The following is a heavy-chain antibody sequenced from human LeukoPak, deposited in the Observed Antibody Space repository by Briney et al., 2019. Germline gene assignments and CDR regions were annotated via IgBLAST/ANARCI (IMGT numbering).Heavy chain of an antibody. CDR3: AREASGGYFDY. D-gene: IGHD4-23*01. V-gene: IGHV1-46*01. Sequence: ASVKVSCTASGYTCSSYYMHWVRQAPGQGLEWVGLINPTGDSTNYAQNFRGRVTMTRDTSTSTVYMDLSSLRSEDTAVYYCAREASGGYFDYWGQGTLVTVSS. CDR2: INPTGDST. J-gene: IGHJ4*02. CDR1: GYTCSSYY.